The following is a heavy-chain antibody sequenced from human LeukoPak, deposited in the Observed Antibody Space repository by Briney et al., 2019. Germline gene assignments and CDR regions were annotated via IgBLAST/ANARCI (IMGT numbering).Heavy chain of an antibody. CDR3: ARGARGIVVVIRPNDAFDI. CDR2: ISAYNGNT. Sequence: ASVKVSCKASGYTFTSYGISWVRQAPGQGLEWMGWISAYNGNTNYAQKLQGRVTMTTDTSTSTAYMELRSLRSDDTAVYYCARGARGIVVVIRPNDAFDIWGQGTVVTVSS. V-gene: IGHV1-18*01. CDR1: GYTFTSYG. J-gene: IGHJ3*02. D-gene: IGHD3-22*01.